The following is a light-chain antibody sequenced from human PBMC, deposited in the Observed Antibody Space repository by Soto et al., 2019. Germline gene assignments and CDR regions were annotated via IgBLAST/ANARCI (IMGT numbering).Light chain of an antibody. Sequence: DIQMTQSPSSLSASVGDRVTITCRASQGISNELTWFRQRPGKTPKSLIYDASTLQSGVPSRFSGSGSGTDFTLTISSLQPEDFATYYCLQYTTHPFTFGPGTKVDVK. J-gene: IGKJ3*01. V-gene: IGKV1-16*01. CDR3: LQYTTHPFT. CDR2: DAS. CDR1: QGISNE.